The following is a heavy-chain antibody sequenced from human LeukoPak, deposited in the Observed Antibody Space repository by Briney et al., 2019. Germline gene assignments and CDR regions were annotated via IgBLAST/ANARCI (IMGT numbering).Heavy chain of an antibody. D-gene: IGHD3-3*01. CDR2: INHSGST. CDR3: AREGTLLRFLEWFLLAP. V-gene: IGHV4-34*01. J-gene: IGHJ5*02. CDR1: GGSFSGYY. Sequence: SETLSLTCAVYGGSFSGYYWSWIRQPPGKGLEWIGEINHSGSTNYNPSLKSRVTISVDTSKNQFSLKLSSVTAADTAVYYCAREGTLLRFLEWFLLAPLGQGTLVTVSS.